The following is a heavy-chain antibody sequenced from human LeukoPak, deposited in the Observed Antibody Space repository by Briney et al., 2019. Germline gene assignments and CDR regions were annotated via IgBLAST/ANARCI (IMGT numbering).Heavy chain of an antibody. CDR2: IKQDGSEK. CDR1: GFTFSSYW. Sequence: PGGSLRLSCAASGFTFSSYWMSWVRQAPGKGLEWVANIKQDGSEKYYVDSVKGRFTISRDNAKNSLYLQMNSLRAEDTAVYYCARDKILGATHFDYWGQGTLVTVSS. J-gene: IGHJ4*02. V-gene: IGHV3-7*01. D-gene: IGHD1-26*01. CDR3: ARDKILGATHFDY.